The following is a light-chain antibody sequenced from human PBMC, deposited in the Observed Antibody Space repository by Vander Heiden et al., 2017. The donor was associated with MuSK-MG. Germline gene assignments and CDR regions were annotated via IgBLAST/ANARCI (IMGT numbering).Light chain of an antibody. CDR3: QQDESAFRS. CDR1: GSIDAW. J-gene: IGKJ1*01. V-gene: IGKV1-5*03. Sequence: TQYPSLLTASVGPCTPITCRASGSIDAWLAWYQQRPGKAPKLLIYKASMWQTGVSSRFSGSGSGTEFTLTIDSLQPDDLATYYCQQDESAFRSFGQGTKVDVK. CDR2: KAS.